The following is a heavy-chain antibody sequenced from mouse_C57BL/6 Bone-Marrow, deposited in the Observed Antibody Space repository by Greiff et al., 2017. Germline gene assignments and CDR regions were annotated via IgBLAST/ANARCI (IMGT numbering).Heavy chain of an antibody. CDR1: GFTFSDYG. D-gene: IGHD1-1*01. CDR2: ISSGSSTI. Sequence: EVQLVESGGGLVKPGGSLKLSCAASGFTFSDYGLHWVRQAPEKGLEWVPYISSGSSTIYYADTVKGRLTISRNNAKNTLFLQMTSMRSEKTAMYYCARKNYYGSRRGYYAMDYWGQGTTGTVSS. CDR3: ARKNYYGSRRGYYAMDY. J-gene: IGHJ4*01. V-gene: IGHV5-17*01.